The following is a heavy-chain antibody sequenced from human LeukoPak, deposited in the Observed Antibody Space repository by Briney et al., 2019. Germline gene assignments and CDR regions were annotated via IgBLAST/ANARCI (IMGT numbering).Heavy chain of an antibody. CDR3: ARDHDLTGTYEYLKY. J-gene: IGHJ1*01. Sequence: SVKVSCKASGGTFSTYAISWVRQAPGQGLEWMGGIIPIFGTGNYAQKFQGRVTITADKSTNTAYMELSSLKSEDTAVYYCARDHDLTGTYEYLKYWGQGTLVSVSS. D-gene: IGHD7-27*01. CDR1: GGTFSTYA. CDR2: IIPIFGTG. V-gene: IGHV1-69*06.